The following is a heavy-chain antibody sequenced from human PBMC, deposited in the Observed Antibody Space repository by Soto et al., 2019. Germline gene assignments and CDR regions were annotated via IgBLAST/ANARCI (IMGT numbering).Heavy chain of an antibody. J-gene: IGHJ4*02. V-gene: IGHV3-48*02. Sequence: LRLSCAASGFTFSSYSMNWVRQAPGKGLEWVSYISSSSSTIYYADSVKGRFTISRDNAKNSLYLQMNSLRDEDTAVYYCAREQAYSSGWYGTYDYWGQGTLVTVSS. D-gene: IGHD6-19*01. CDR3: AREQAYSSGWYGTYDY. CDR1: GFTFSSYS. CDR2: ISSSSSTI.